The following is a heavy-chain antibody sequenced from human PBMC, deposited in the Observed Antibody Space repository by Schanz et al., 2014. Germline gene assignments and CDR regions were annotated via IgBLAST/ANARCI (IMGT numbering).Heavy chain of an antibody. CDR1: GFTFSDYY. CDR2: ISSVGISK. Sequence: QVQLVESGGGLVKPGGSLRLSCAASGFTFSDYYMSWVRQAPGKGLEWVSYISSVGISKYYADPVKGRFTIARDNSKNTWYLQMNSLKPDDAGVYYCANLDGVSISTFSWGPGTLVTVSS. CDR3: ANLDGVSISTFS. D-gene: IGHD3-9*01. V-gene: IGHV3-11*04. J-gene: IGHJ5*02.